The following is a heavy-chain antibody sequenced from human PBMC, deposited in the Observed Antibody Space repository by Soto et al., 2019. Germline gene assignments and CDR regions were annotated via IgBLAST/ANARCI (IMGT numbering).Heavy chain of an antibody. CDR3: ARDGVAAGLYLDN. CDR1: GFVFRSYW. CDR2: IKQDGSEK. Sequence: GGSLRLSCAASGFVFRSYWMSWVRQAPGKGLEWVANIKQDGSEKYYVDSVRGRFIISRDNAENSLYLQMNSLRAEDTALYYCARDGVAAGLYLDNWGQGTLVTVSS. V-gene: IGHV3-7*01. D-gene: IGHD6-19*01. J-gene: IGHJ4*02.